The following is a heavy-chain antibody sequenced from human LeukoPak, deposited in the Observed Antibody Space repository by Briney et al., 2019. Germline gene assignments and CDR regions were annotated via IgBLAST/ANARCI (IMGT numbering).Heavy chain of an antibody. V-gene: IGHV3-64*01. J-gene: IGHJ4*02. CDR1: GFTFSSYA. D-gene: IGHD3-22*01. CDR3: VRDDDRPDNGLDY. Sequence: GGSLRLSCAASGFTFSSYAMHWVRQAPGKGLEYVSAISSNGGSTYYANSVKGRFTISRDNSKNTLYLQMNSLRAEDTAVYYCVRDDDRPDNGLDYWGQGSLVTVSS. CDR2: ISSNGGST.